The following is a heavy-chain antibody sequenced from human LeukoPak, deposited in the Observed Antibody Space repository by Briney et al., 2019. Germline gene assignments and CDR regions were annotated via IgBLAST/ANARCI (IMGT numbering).Heavy chain of an antibody. Sequence: ASVKVSCKASGYTFTGYYMHWVRQAPGQGLEWMGWINPNSGGTNYAQKFQGRVTMTRDTSISTAYMELSRLGSDDTAVYYCARSNFGTTTYYYDSSAFDIWGQGTMVTVSS. CDR1: GYTFTGYY. D-gene: IGHD3-22*01. V-gene: IGHV1-2*02. CDR2: INPNSGGT. CDR3: ARSNFGTTTYYYDSSAFDI. J-gene: IGHJ3*02.